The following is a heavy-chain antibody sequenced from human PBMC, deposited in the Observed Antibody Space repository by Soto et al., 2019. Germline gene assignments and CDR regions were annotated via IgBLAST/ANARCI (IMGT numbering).Heavy chain of an antibody. D-gene: IGHD3-9*01. CDR2: INHSGST. V-gene: IGHV4-34*01. CDR3: AREVRDYDILTGQPYGMDV. Sequence: VTLCRTFAVYVASFSGYHGTLIRQPPGKWPEWIGEINHSGSTNYNPSLKSLGTISVDTSKNQFSLKLSSVTAADTAVYYCAREVRDYDILTGQPYGMDVWGQGTTVTVSS. J-gene: IGHJ6*02. CDR1: VASFSGYH.